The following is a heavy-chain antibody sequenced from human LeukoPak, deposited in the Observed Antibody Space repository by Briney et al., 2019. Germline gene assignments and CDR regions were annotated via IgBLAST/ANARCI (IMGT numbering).Heavy chain of an antibody. D-gene: IGHD1-7*01. J-gene: IGHJ5*02. V-gene: IGHV4-39*07. CDR1: GGSISSSNYY. CDR3: PRVFCISGTTNSDWFDP. CDR2: IYTSGST. Sequence: SETLSLTCTVSGGSISSSNYYWGWIRQPPGKGLEWIGRIYTSGSTNYNPSLKSRVTMSVDTSKNQFSLKLSSVSPADPAVYYCPRVFCISGTTNSDWFDPWGQGTLVTVSS.